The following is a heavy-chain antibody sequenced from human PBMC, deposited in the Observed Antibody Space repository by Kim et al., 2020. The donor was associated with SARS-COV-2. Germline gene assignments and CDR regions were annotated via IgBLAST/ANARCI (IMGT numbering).Heavy chain of an antibody. CDR1: GFTFSSYW. D-gene: IGHD3-3*01. J-gene: IGHJ6*02. Sequence: GGSLRLSCAASGFTFSSYWMSWVRQAPGKGLEWVANIKQDGSEKYYVDSVKGRFTISRDNAKNSLYLQMNSLRAEDTAVYYCAREGETEPNPLRFIPSYYYYYYGMDVWGQGTTVTVSS. CDR2: IKQDGSEK. V-gene: IGHV3-7*03. CDR3: AREGETEPNPLRFIPSYYYYYYGMDV.